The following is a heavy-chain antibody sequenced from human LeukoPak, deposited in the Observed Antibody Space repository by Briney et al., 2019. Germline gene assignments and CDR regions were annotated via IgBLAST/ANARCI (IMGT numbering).Heavy chain of an antibody. J-gene: IGHJ4*02. CDR3: TKDHGFYSSGWHPLFDH. D-gene: IGHD6-19*01. CDR1: GFTFSSYA. V-gene: IGHV3-23*01. CDR2: ISDSGSST. Sequence: GGSLRLSCAASGFTFSSYAMSWVRQAPGKGLEWVSTISDSGSSTYHTDSVKGRFTFSRDNSKNTLHLQMNSLRAEDTAVYYCTKDHGFYSSGWHPLFDHWGQGTLVTVTP.